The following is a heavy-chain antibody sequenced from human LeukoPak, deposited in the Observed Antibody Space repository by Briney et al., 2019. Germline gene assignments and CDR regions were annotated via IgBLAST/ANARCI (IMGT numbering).Heavy chain of an antibody. V-gene: IGHV4-39*07. CDR2: IYYSGST. CDR3: ARVPYYYDSSGYYYIYYFDY. J-gene: IGHJ4*02. CDR1: GGSISSSSYY. D-gene: IGHD3-22*01. Sequence: PSETLSLTCTVSGGSISSSSYYWGWIRQPPGKGLEWIGSIYYSGSTYYNPSLKSRVTISVDTSKNQFSLKLSSVTAADTAVYYCARVPYYYDSSGYYYIYYFDYWGQGTLVTVSS.